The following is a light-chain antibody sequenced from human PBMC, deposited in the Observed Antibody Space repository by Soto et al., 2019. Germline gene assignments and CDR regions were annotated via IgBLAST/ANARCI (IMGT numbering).Light chain of an antibody. CDR2: DAS. CDR1: QSFSTY. J-gene: IGKJ5*01. V-gene: IGKV3-11*01. CDR3: QQRSSWPPIT. Sequence: EVVLTQSPATLSLSPGERATLSCRASQSFSTYLAWYQHKPGQAPRLLIYDASNRATSIPARFSGSESATDFTLTISSLEPEDFAFYYCQQRSSWPPITFGQGTRLEIK.